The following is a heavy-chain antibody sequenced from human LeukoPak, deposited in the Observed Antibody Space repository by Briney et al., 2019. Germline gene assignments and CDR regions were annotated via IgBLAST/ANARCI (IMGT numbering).Heavy chain of an antibody. Sequence: SETLSLTCTVSGGSISSHYWSWIRQPPGKGLEWIGYIYYSGSTNYNPSLKSRVTISVDTSKNQFSLKLSSVTAADTAVYYCARAYYGIDYYYYRDVWGKGTTVSVSS. D-gene: IGHD1-26*01. CDR1: GGSISSHY. CDR3: ARAYYGIDYYYYRDV. J-gene: IGHJ6*03. V-gene: IGHV4-59*11. CDR2: IYYSGST.